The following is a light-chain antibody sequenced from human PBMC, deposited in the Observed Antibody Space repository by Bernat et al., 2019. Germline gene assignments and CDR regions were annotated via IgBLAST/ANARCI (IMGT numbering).Light chain of an antibody. CDR2: EVN. Sequence: QSALTQPASVSGSPGQSITIPCTGTSGDVGHYNLVSWYPQHPAKAPKLIIYEVNKRPSGASYRFSASQSGNTASLTISGLQAEDEADYYCCSYSTSHTLVFVGGTKLTV. J-gene: IGLJ3*02. V-gene: IGLV2-23*02. CDR1: SGDVGHYNL. CDR3: CSYSTSHTLV.